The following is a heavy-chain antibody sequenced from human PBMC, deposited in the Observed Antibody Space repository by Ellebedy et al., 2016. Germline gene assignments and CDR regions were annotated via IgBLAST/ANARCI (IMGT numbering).Heavy chain of an antibody. CDR2: IKQDGSEI. V-gene: IGHV3-7*01. D-gene: IGHD5-12*01. Sequence: GGSLRLSCAASGFTFSSYWMSWVRQAPGKGLEWVANIKQDGSEIYYVDSVKGRFTISRDNAKNSLYLQMNSLRAEDTAVYYCARDLRGYSGYDPSAFDYWGQGTLVTVSS. CDR3: ARDLRGYSGYDPSAFDY. CDR1: GFTFSSYW. J-gene: IGHJ4*02.